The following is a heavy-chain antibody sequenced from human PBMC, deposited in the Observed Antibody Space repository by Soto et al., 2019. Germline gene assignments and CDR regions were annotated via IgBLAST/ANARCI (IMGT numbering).Heavy chain of an antibody. V-gene: IGHV1-18*04. J-gene: IGHJ6*02. Sequence: QVQLVQSGAEVKKPGASVKVSCKASGYTFTRYGISWVRQAPGQGLEWMGWISAYNGNTNYAQKLQGRVTMTTDTSTSTAYMELRSLTSDDTAVYYCARAPPVTVVAYYYYGMDVWGQGTTVTVSS. D-gene: IGHD2-15*01. CDR2: ISAYNGNT. CDR1: GYTFTRYG. CDR3: ARAPPVTVVAYYYYGMDV.